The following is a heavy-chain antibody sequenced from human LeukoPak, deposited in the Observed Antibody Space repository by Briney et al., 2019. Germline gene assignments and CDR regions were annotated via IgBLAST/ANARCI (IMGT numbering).Heavy chain of an antibody. CDR2: IYHSGST. Sequence: PSETLSLTCAVSGGSISSSNWWSWVRPPPGKGLGWIGEIYHSGSTNYTPSLKSRVTISVDKSKCQFSLKLSSVTGADTAVYYWARGQDIVVVPAAIWFAPWGQGTLVTVSS. V-gene: IGHV4-4*02. CDR3: ARGQDIVVVPAAIWFAP. CDR1: GGSISSSNW. J-gene: IGHJ5*02. D-gene: IGHD2-2*01.